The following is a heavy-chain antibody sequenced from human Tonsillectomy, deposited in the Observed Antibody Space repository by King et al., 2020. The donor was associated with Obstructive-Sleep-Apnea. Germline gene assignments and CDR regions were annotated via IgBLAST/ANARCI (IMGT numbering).Heavy chain of an antibody. CDR1: GFTLSRYW. J-gene: IGHJ4*02. D-gene: IGHD4-17*01. CDR2: IKSDGIST. Sequence: VQLVESGGGLVQPGGSLRLSCAASGFTLSRYWMHWVRQAPGKGLVWVSGIKSDGISTSYADSVKGRLTISRDNAKNTLYLQMNSLRAEDTAVYYCAREIYGDYGVDYWGQGTLVTVSS. CDR3: AREIYGDYGVDY. V-gene: IGHV3-74*01.